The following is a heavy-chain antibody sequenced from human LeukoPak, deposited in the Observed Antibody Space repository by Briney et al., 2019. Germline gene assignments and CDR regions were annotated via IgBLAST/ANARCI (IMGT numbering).Heavy chain of an antibody. CDR2: IYPGDSDT. V-gene: IGHV5-51*01. CDR3: ALITMVRGIWFDP. Sequence: GESLKISCKGSGYSFTSYWIGWVRQMPGKGLEWMGIIYPGDSDTRYSPSFQGQVTISADKSISTAYLQWSSLKASDTATYYCALITMVRGIWFDPWGQGTLVTVSS. J-gene: IGHJ5*02. D-gene: IGHD3-10*01. CDR1: GYSFTSYW.